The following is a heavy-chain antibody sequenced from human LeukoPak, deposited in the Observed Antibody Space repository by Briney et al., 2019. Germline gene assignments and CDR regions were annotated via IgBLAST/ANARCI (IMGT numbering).Heavy chain of an antibody. CDR2: IWYDGSNK. V-gene: IGHV3-33*01. D-gene: IGHD4-23*01. CDR1: GFTFSSYG. CDR3: ARTVGGYQYYFDY. J-gene: IGHJ4*02. Sequence: GGFLRLSCAASGFTFSSYGMHWVRQAPGKGLEWVAVIWYDGSNKYYADSVKGRFTISRGNSKNTLYLQMNSLRAEDTAVYYCARTVGGYQYYFDYWGQGTLVTVSS.